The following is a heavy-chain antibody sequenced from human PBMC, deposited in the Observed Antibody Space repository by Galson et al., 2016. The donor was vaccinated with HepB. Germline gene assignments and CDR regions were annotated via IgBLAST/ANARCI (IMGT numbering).Heavy chain of an antibody. CDR2: IVPIFGTA. CDR3: ARSPRGGYLGGLRYYYYYMDV. Sequence: SVKVSCKASGGTFSSYAISWVRQAPRHGLEWMGGIVPIFGTANYAQRFQGRVTITADESASTAYMELGSRRSEDTAVYYCARSPRGGYLGGLRYYYYYMDVWGKGTTVTVSS. J-gene: IGHJ6*03. D-gene: IGHD2-15*01. V-gene: IGHV1-69*13. CDR1: GGTFSSYA.